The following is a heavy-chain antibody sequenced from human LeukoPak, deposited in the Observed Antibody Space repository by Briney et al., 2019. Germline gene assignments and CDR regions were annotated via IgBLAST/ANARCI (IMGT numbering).Heavy chain of an antibody. J-gene: IGHJ4*02. CDR3: ARERAVADCLDY. D-gene: IGHD6-19*01. CDR2: ISSSGSTI. V-gene: IGHV3-48*03. Sequence: PGGSLRLSCAASGFTFSSYEMHWVRQAPGKGLEWVSYISSSGSTIYYADSVKGRFTISRDNARNSLYLQMNSLRAEDTAVYYCARERAVADCLDYWGQGTLVTVSS. CDR1: GFTFSSYE.